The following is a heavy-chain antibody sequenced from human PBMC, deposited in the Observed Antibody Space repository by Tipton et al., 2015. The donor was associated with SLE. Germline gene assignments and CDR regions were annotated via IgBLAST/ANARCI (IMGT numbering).Heavy chain of an antibody. CDR3: AGEDSSGTASDY. D-gene: IGHD3-22*01. Sequence: TLSLTCSVSGGSTSSYYWSWIRQPPGKGLEWIGYTYDGGSANYNPSLKSRVSLSIYTSKNQFSLKLSSVTAADTAVYYCAGEDSSGTASDYWGQGALVTVSS. V-gene: IGHV4-59*08. J-gene: IGHJ4*02. CDR2: TYDGGSA. CDR1: GGSTSSYY.